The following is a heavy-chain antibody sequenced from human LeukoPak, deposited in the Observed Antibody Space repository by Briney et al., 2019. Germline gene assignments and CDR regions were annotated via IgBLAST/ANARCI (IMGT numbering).Heavy chain of an antibody. CDR1: GFTFSSYA. Sequence: GGSLRLSCAASGFTFSSYAMSWVRQAPGKGLEWVSAISGSGGSTYYADSVKGRFTISRDNSKNTLYLQMNSLRAEDTAVYYCAKGSHSSGYSTYYFNYWGQGTLVTVSS. D-gene: IGHD3-22*01. V-gene: IGHV3-23*01. CDR2: ISGSGGST. CDR3: AKGSHSSGYSTYYFNY. J-gene: IGHJ4*02.